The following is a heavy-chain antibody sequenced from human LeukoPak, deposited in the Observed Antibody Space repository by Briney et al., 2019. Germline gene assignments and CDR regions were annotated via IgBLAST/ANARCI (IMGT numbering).Heavy chain of an antibody. CDR2: IYSGGST. D-gene: IGHD1-14*01. CDR3: ARGAGFAEPLPEY. CDR1: GFTVSSNY. J-gene: IGHJ4*02. V-gene: IGHV3-53*01. Sequence: PGGSLRLSCVASGFTVSSNYMSWVRQAPGKGLEWVSVIYSGGSTYYADSVKGRFTISRDNSKNTLYLQMNSLRAEDTAVYYCARGAGFAEPLPEYWGQGTLLTVSS.